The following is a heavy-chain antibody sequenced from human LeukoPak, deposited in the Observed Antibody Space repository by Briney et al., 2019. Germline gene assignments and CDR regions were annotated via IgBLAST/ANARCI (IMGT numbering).Heavy chain of an antibody. J-gene: IGHJ4*02. V-gene: IGHV1-2*02. CDR1: GDTLTGYY. CDR2: INPNSGDT. Sequence: ASVTVSCKASGDTLTGYYIHWVRQAPGQGLEWMGWINPNSGDTSYAQHFQGRVTMTRDTSISTAYMELSRLRSDDTAVYYCATSSYSSLSSFYWGQGTLVTVSS. CDR3: ATSSYSSLSSFY. D-gene: IGHD6-13*01.